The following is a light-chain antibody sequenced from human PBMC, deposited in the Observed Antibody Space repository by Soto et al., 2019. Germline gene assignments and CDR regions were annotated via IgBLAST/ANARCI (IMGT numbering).Light chain of an antibody. CDR1: QRISSY. Sequence: DIQMTQSPSSLSASVGDRVTITCRASQRISSYLNWYQQKPGKAPKLLISAASSLQSGVPSRFSGSGSGTDFTLTITSLQPEDFATYYCQQSYSTPRTFGQGTKVEIK. CDR2: AAS. J-gene: IGKJ1*01. CDR3: QQSYSTPRT. V-gene: IGKV1-39*01.